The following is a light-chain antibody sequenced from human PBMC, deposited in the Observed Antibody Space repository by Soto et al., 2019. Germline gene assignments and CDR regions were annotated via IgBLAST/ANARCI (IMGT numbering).Light chain of an antibody. Sequence: DIQMTQSPSSLSASVGNRVTITCRATQGISSSLACYQQKPGKVPKLLIYAASTLQSGVPSRFSGGGSGTDFTLTISSLQPEDVATYYCQKYHSAPLTLGGGTKVDIK. J-gene: IGKJ4*01. V-gene: IGKV1-27*01. CDR2: AAS. CDR1: QGISSS. CDR3: QKYHSAPLT.